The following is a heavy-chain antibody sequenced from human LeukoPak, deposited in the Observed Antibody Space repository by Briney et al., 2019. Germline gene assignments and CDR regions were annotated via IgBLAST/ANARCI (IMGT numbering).Heavy chain of an antibody. D-gene: IGHD3-16*01. Sequence: GSPRLSCAASQFTFNFPSMNLVRQAPGKGLGRVAVMSFDGSHIYYADSVKGRFTISRDNSNNTLFLQMNSLNADDTAVYYCARGGTYYYQYYYMDVWGKGTTVTVSS. CDR3: ARGGTYYYQYYYMDV. V-gene: IGHV3-30*01. J-gene: IGHJ6*03. CDR2: MSFDGSHI. CDR1: QFTFNFPS.